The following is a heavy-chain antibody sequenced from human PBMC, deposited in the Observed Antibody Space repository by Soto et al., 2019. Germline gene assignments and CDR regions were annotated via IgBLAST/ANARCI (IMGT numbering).Heavy chain of an antibody. CDR1: GFTVSSNY. V-gene: IGHV3-53*01. J-gene: IGHJ4*02. Sequence: PGGSLRLSCAASGFTVSSNYMSWVRQAPGKGLEWVSVIYSGGSTYYADSVKGRFTISRDNSKNTLYLQMNSLRAEDTAVYYCARGSAWLQLRYFDYWGQGTLVTV. CDR2: IYSGGST. D-gene: IGHD5-12*01. CDR3: ARGSAWLQLRYFDY.